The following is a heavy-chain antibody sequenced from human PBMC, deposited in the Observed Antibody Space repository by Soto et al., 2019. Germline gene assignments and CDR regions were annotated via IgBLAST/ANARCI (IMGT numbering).Heavy chain of an antibody. CDR1: GLNFSSVW. CDR2: IKEDGSEK. CDR3: ARGPF. V-gene: IGHV3-7*05. J-gene: IGHJ4*02. Sequence: PGGALRLSCAVSGLNFSSVWMSWVRQAPGKGPEWVASIKEDGSEKYYMDSVKGRFTISRDNAKNSLYLRMNSLSAEDTAVYYCARGPFWGQGTLVTVSS.